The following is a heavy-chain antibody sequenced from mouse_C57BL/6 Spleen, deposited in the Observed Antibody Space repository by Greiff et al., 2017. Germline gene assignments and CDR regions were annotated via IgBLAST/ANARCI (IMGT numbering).Heavy chain of an antibody. V-gene: IGHV7-3*01. J-gene: IGHJ2*01. CDR2: IRNKANGYTT. D-gene: IGHD3-2*02. Sequence: EVQVVESGGGLVQPGGSLSLSCAASGFTFTDYYMSWVRQPPGKALEWLGFIRNKANGYTTEYSASVKGRFTISRDNSQSILYLQMNALRAEDSATYYCASHDSSGYFDDWGQGTTLTVAS. CDR1: GFTFTDYY. CDR3: ASHDSSGYFDD.